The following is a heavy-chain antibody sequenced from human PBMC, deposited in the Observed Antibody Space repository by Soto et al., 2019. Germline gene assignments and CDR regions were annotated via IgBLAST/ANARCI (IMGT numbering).Heavy chain of an antibody. Sequence: PGGSLRLSCAASGFTFSSYAMSWVRQAPGKGLEWVSAISGSGGSTYYADSVKGRFTISRGNSKNTLYLQMNSLRAEDTAVYYCAKGRGYCSSTSCYVGSDYWGQGTLVTVSS. D-gene: IGHD2-2*01. CDR2: ISGSGGST. CDR1: GFTFSSYA. V-gene: IGHV3-23*01. J-gene: IGHJ4*02. CDR3: AKGRGYCSSTSCYVGSDY.